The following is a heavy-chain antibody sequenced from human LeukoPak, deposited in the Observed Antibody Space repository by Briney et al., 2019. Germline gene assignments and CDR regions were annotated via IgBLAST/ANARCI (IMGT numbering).Heavy chain of an antibody. Sequence: GGSLRLSCAASGFTFSSYAMHWVRQAPGKGLEWVAVISYDGSNKYYADSVKGRFTISRDNSKNTLYLQMNSLRAEDTAVYYCAREEWYFDLWGRGTLVAVSS. CDR2: ISYDGSNK. CDR1: GFTFSSYA. CDR3: AREEWYFDL. J-gene: IGHJ2*01. V-gene: IGHV3-30-3*01.